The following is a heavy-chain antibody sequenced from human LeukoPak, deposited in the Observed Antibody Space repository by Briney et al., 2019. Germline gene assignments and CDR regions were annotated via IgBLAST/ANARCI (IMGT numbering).Heavy chain of an antibody. Sequence: PGGSLRLSCAASGFTFSSYGMHWVRQAPGKGLEWVSVMSGSGGTTYYADSVKGRFTISRDNSKNTLYLQMNSLRAEDTAVYYCAKEGTPVTGFVDNWGQGTLVTVSS. CDR3: AKEGTPVTGFVDN. V-gene: IGHV3-23*01. D-gene: IGHD3-9*01. CDR2: MSGSGGTT. CDR1: GFTFSSYG. J-gene: IGHJ4*02.